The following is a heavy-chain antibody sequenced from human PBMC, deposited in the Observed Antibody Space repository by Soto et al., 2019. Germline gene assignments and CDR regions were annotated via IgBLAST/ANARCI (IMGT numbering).Heavy chain of an antibody. D-gene: IGHD6-13*01. Sequence: PGGSLRLSCAASGFTFSSYAMSWVRQAPGKGLEWVSAISGSGGSTYYADSVKGRFTISRDNSKNTLYLQMNSLRAEDTAVYYCAKEIGSSSSWYNEDWFDPWGQGTLVTVSS. CDR1: GFTFSSYA. V-gene: IGHV3-23*01. CDR3: AKEIGSSSSWYNEDWFDP. CDR2: ISGSGGST. J-gene: IGHJ5*02.